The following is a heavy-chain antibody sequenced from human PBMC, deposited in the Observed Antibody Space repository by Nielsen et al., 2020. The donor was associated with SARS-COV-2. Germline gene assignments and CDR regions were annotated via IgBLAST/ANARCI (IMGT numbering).Heavy chain of an antibody. D-gene: IGHD2-15*01. Sequence: SLKISCAASGFTFSSYAMHWVRQAPGKGLEWVAVISYDGSNKYYADSVKGRFTISRDNSKNTLYLQMNSLRAEDTAVYYCARDSAVVAATPGMDVWGQGTTVTVSS. CDR2: ISYDGSNK. J-gene: IGHJ6*02. CDR1: GFTFSSYA. V-gene: IGHV3-30-3*01. CDR3: ARDSAVVAATPGMDV.